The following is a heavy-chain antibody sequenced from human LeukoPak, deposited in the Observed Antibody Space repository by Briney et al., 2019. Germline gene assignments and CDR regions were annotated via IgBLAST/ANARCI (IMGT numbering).Heavy chain of an antibody. J-gene: IGHJ5*02. CDR2: IYYSGST. CDR3: AREQGDYGSGSYYNTWFDP. CDR1: GGSISSYY. Sequence: SETLSLTCTVSGGSISSYYWSWIRQPPGKGLEWIGYIYYSGSTNYNPSLKSRVTISVDKSKNQFSLKLSSVTAADTAVYYCAREQGDYGSGSYYNTWFDPWGQGTLVTVSS. D-gene: IGHD3-10*01. V-gene: IGHV4-59*12.